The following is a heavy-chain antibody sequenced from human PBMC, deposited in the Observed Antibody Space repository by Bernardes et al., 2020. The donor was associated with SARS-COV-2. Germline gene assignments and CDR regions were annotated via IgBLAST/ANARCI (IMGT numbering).Heavy chain of an antibody. D-gene: IGHD4-17*01. V-gene: IGHV3-13*01. Sequence: GGSLRLSCAASGFTFSSYDMHWVRQATGKGLEWVSAIGTAGDTYYPGSVKGRFTISRENAKNSLYLQMNSLRAGDTAVYYCARGSVTTRWGSGYYYYGMDVWGQGTTVTVSS. J-gene: IGHJ6*02. CDR3: ARGSVTTRWGSGYYYYGMDV. CDR2: IGTAGDT. CDR1: GFTFSSYD.